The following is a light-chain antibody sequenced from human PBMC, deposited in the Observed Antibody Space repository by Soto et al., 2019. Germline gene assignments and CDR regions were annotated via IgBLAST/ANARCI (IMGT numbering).Light chain of an antibody. J-gene: IGLJ1*01. CDR1: SSNIGSNT. V-gene: IGLV1-44*01. Sequence: LTQPPSASGTPGQIVAISCSGSSSNIGSNTVTWYQQLPGTAPKLLIYSTSQRSSGVPGRFSGSKSGASASLSISGLQSEDEADYYCAAWDDRLDVYVFGTGTKVTVL. CDR3: AAWDDRLDVYV. CDR2: STS.